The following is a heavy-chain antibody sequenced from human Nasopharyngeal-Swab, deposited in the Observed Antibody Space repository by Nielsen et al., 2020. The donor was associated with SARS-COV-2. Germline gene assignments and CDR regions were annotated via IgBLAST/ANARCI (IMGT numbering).Heavy chain of an antibody. Sequence: GGSLRLSCAASGFTFSSYAMSWVRQAPGKGLEWVSAISGSGGSTYYADSVKGRFTISRDNSKNTLYLQMNSLRAEDTAVYYCVNYVDTAMVKYYYYMDVWGKGTTVTVSS. CDR2: ISGSGGST. D-gene: IGHD5-18*01. CDR3: VNYVDTAMVKYYYYMDV. J-gene: IGHJ6*03. CDR1: GFTFSSYA. V-gene: IGHV3-23*01.